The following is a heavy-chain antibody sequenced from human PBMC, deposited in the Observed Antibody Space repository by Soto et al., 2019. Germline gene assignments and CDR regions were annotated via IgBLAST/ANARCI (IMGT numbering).Heavy chain of an antibody. CDR1: GGTFSSYA. D-gene: IGHD6-19*01. J-gene: IGHJ4*02. CDR3: ARRGEVAGTIYFDY. Sequence: GASVKVSCKASGGTFSSYAITWVRQAPGQGLEWMGIINPSGGSTSYAQKFQGRVTMTRDTSTSTVYMELSSLRSEDTAVYYCARRGEVAGTIYFDYWGQGTLVTVSS. V-gene: IGHV1-46*01. CDR2: INPSGGST.